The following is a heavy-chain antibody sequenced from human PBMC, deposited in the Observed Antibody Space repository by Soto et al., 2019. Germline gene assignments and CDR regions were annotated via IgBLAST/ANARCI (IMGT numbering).Heavy chain of an antibody. D-gene: IGHD3-22*01. V-gene: IGHV4-59*01. J-gene: IGHJ4*02. CDR2: IYYSGST. Sequence: SETLSLTCTVSGGSISSYYWSWIRQPPGKGLEWIGYIYYSGSTSYNPSLKSRVTISVDTSKNQFSLKLSSVTAADTAVYYCAREGDAYDSSGYTVHFDYWGQGTLVTVSS. CDR3: AREGDAYDSSGYTVHFDY. CDR1: GGSISSYY.